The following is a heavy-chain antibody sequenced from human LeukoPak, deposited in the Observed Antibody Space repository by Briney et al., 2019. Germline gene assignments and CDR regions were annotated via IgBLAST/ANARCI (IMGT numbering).Heavy chain of an antibody. CDR2: IYYSGST. D-gene: IGHD3-16*02. J-gene: IGHJ4*02. CDR1: GASISSSSYY. Sequence: SETLSLTCTVSGASISSSSYYCGWIRQPPGKGLEWIGSIYYSGSTYYNPSLKSRVTISVDTSKNQFSLELSSVTPADPALHCCATLFWGSYRAFDYWVQGTLVTVSS. CDR3: ATLFWGSYRAFDY. V-gene: IGHV4-39*01.